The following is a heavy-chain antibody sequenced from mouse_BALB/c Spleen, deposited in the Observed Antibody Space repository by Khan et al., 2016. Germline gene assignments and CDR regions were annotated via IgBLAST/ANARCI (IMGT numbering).Heavy chain of an antibody. Sequence: VQLKQSGAELARPGASVKMSCKASGYTFTSYTMHWVKQRPGQGLEWIGYINPSSDFANYNQKFRDKATLYEEKSSSTAYILLSSPTSEDSADYYCTRTEGYYRYDEGFDYWGQGTTLTVSS. CDR2: INPSSDFA. D-gene: IGHD2-14*01. V-gene: IGHV1-4*01. CDR3: TRTEGYYRYDEGFDY. CDR1: GYTFTSYT. J-gene: IGHJ2*01.